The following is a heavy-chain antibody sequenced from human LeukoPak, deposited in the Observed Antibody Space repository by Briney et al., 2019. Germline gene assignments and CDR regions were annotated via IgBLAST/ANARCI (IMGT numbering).Heavy chain of an antibody. D-gene: IGHD4-11*01. CDR2: IYSGGST. Sequence: KGLEWVSVIYSGGSTYYADSVKGRFTITRHNSKNTLYLQMNSLKAEDTAVYYCASDYNYDYWGQGTLVTVSS. CDR3: ASDYNYDY. J-gene: IGHJ4*02. V-gene: IGHV3-53*04.